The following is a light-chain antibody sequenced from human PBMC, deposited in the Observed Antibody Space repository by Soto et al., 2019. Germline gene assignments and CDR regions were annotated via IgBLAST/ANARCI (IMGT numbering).Light chain of an antibody. J-gene: IGLJ1*01. V-gene: IGLV2-14*01. CDR2: DVS. CDR3: SSDTSSSTYV. Sequence: QSVLTQPASVSGSPGQSITISCTGTSSDVGGYNYVSWYQQHPGKAPKLMIYDVSNRPSGVSNRFSGSKSGNTASLTISGLQAEDEADYYCSSDTSSSTYVFGTGTKSPS. CDR1: SSDVGGYNY.